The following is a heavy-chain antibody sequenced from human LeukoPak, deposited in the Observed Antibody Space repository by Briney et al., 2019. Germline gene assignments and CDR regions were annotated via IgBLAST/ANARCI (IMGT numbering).Heavy chain of an antibody. D-gene: IGHD1-26*01. CDR2: ISAYNGNT. J-gene: IGHJ6*02. CDR1: GYTFTSYG. V-gene: IGHV1-18*01. Sequence: GASVKVSCKASGYTFTSYGISWVRQAPGQGLEWMGWISAYNGNTNYAQKLQGRVTMTTDTSTGTAYMELRSLRSDDTAVYYCAKQYSGSYYYYYGMDVWGQGTTVTVSS. CDR3: AKQYSGSYYYYYGMDV.